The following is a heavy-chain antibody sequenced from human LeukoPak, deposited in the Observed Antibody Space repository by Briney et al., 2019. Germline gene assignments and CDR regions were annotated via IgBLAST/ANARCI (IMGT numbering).Heavy chain of an antibody. Sequence: PGGSLRLSCAASGFTFSSYSMYWVRQAPGKGLEWVSFISSGSNYIYYTDSVKGRFTISRDNAKNSLYLQMNSLRVEDTAIYYCARVGCSGGTCYDYWGQGTPVTVSS. J-gene: IGHJ4*02. CDR3: ARVGCSGGTCYDY. CDR1: GFTFSSYS. D-gene: IGHD2-15*01. V-gene: IGHV3-21*01. CDR2: ISSGSNYI.